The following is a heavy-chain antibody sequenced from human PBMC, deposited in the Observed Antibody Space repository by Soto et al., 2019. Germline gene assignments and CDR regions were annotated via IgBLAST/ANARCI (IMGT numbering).Heavy chain of an antibody. CDR3: ARGGDLKTWDYYYGMDV. V-gene: IGHV1-69*13. CDR2: IIPIFGTA. J-gene: IGHJ6*02. CDR1: GGTFSSYA. D-gene: IGHD3-16*01. Sequence: SVKVSCKASGGTFSSYAISWVRQAPGQGLEWMGGIIPIFGTANYAQKFQGRVTITADESTSTAYMELSSLRSEDTAVYYCARGGDLKTWDYYYGMDVWGQGTTFTVSS.